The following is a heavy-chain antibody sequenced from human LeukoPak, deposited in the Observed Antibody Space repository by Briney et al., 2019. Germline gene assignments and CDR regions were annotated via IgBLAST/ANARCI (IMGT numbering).Heavy chain of an antibody. CDR1: GFTFYDYA. J-gene: IGHJ4*02. D-gene: IGHD2-15*01. CDR2: ISWNSGSI. CDR3: AKGLRVARSPHFDY. V-gene: IGHV3-9*01. Sequence: PGRSLRLSCAASGFTFYDYAMHWVRQAPGKGLEWVSGISWNSGSIVYADSVKGRFTISRDNAKNSLYLQMNSLRAEDTALYYCAKGLRVARSPHFDYWGQGTLVTVSS.